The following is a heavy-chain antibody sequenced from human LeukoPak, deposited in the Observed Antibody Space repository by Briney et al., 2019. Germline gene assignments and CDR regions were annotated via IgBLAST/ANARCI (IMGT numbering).Heavy chain of an antibody. CDR3: ARHKMVRGIGYYYYMDV. CDR1: GYSISSAYY. CDR2: IYYNGST. V-gene: IGHV4-38-2*02. Sequence: SETLSLTCTVSGYSISSAYYWGWIRQPPGKGLQWIGSIYYNGSTYYNPSLKSRVIISVDTSKNQFSLKLSSVTAADTAVFYCARHKMVRGIGYYYYMDVWGKGTTVTISS. D-gene: IGHD3-10*01. J-gene: IGHJ6*03.